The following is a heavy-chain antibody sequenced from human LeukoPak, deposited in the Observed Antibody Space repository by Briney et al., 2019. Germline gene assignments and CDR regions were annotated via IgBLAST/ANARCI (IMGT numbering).Heavy chain of an antibody. CDR1: GFTFSRYA. CDR2: ISGSGGST. CDR3: ARDSAAAGYDYYGMDV. Sequence: GGSLRLSCAASGFTFSRYAMSWVRQAPGKGLEWVSAISGSGGSTYYADSVKGRFTISRDNAKNSLYLQMNSLRAEDTAVYYCARDSAAAGYDYYGMDVWGQGTTVTVSS. V-gene: IGHV3-23*01. D-gene: IGHD6-13*01. J-gene: IGHJ6*02.